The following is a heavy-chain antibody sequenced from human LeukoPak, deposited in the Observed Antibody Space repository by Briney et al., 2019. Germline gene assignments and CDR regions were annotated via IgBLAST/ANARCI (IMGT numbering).Heavy chain of an antibody. J-gene: IGHJ4*02. V-gene: IGHV1-2*02. CDR3: ARGGVLRYFDWLLPFDY. Sequence: ASVKVSCKASGYTFTGYYMHWVRQAPGQGLEWMGCINPNSGGTNYAQKFQGRVTMTRDTSISTAYMELSRLRSDDTAVYYCARGGVLRYFDWLLPFDYWGQGTLVTVSP. CDR1: GYTFTGYY. D-gene: IGHD3-9*01. CDR2: INPNSGGT.